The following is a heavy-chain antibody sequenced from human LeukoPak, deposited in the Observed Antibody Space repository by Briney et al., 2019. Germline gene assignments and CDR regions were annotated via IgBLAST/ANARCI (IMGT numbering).Heavy chain of an antibody. Sequence: GGSLRLSCAASGFTFSRFWMSWVRQAPGKGLEWVSVIYSGGSTYYADSVKGRFTISRHNSKNTLYLQMNSLRAEDTAVYYCARARKGYYFDYWGQGTLVTVSS. CDR1: GFTFSRFW. CDR3: ARARKGYYFDY. CDR2: IYSGGST. V-gene: IGHV3-53*04. J-gene: IGHJ4*02.